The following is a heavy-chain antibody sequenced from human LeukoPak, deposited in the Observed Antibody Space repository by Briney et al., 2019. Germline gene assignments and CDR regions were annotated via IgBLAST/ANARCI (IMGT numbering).Heavy chain of an antibody. V-gene: IGHV3-9*01. CDR3: AKDIAAAGTGWYFDL. CDR1: GFTFDDYA. Sequence: GGSLRLSCAASGFTFDDYAMHWVRKAPGKGLEWVAGISWNSGSIGYADSVKGRFTISRDNAKNSLYLQMNSLRAEDTALYYCAKDIAAAGTGWYFDLWGRGTLVTVSS. D-gene: IGHD6-13*01. CDR2: ISWNSGSI. J-gene: IGHJ2*01.